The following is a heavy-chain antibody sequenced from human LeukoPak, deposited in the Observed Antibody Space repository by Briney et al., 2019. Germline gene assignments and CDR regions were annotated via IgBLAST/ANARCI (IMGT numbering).Heavy chain of an antibody. CDR2: ISSSGRTI. CDR3: ARSEKVRGIIIDYFDS. CDR1: GFTFSRYE. D-gene: IGHD3-10*01. J-gene: IGHJ4*02. V-gene: IGHV3-48*03. Sequence: GGSLRLSCAASGFTFSRYEMNWVGQAPGKGLEWVSYISSSGRTIYYADSVNGRFTISRDNAKNSLYLQMTSLRAEDTAVYYCARSEKVRGIIIDYFDSWGQGTLVTVSS.